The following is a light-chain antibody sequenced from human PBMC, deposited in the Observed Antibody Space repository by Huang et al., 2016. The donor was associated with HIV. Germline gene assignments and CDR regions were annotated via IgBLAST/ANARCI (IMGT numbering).Light chain of an antibody. J-gene: IGKJ2*01. V-gene: IGKV1-NL1*01. CDR1: QGITKS. Sequence: DNQMTQSPSSLSASVGDRVTITCRASQGITKSLVWYQQKPGKAPKLLLFATSRLERGVPSRFSGSGSGTDFTLTISSLQPEDFATYYCQQYYNTTYTFGQGTKLEIK. CDR3: QQYYNTTYT. CDR2: ATS.